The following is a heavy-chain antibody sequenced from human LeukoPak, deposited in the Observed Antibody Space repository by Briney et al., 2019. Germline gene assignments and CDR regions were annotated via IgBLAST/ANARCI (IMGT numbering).Heavy chain of an antibody. CDR3: ARARDIAVSYFGELLSSETYFDY. V-gene: IGHV4-4*07. CDR1: GGSISSYY. CDR2: IHTSGST. J-gene: IGHJ4*02. Sequence: SETLSLTCTVSGGSISSYYWSWIRQPAGKGLEWIGRIHTSGSTNYNPSLKSRVTISLDTSKNQFSLKLTSVTAADTAVYYCARARDIAVSYFGELLSSETYFDYWGQGTLVTVSS. D-gene: IGHD3-10*01.